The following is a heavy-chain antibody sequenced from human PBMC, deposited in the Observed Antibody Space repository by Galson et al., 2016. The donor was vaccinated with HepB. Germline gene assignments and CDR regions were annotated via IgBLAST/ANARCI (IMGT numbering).Heavy chain of an antibody. CDR2: ISYDGHNK. V-gene: IGHV3-30*18. J-gene: IGHJ4*02. Sequence: PLRLSCAASGFSFSSYGMHWVRQAPGKGLEWLAVISYDGHNKYYGDSVKGRFTISRDNSNNTLYLQVTSLRAEDTAEYYCAKARSRYGSDCIDYWGQGALVTVSS. D-gene: IGHD6-19*01. CDR3: AKARSRYGSDCIDY. CDR1: GFSFSSYG.